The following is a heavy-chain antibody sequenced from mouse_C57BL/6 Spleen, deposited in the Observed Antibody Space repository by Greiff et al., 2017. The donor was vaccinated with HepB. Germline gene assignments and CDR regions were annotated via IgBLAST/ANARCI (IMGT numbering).Heavy chain of an antibody. V-gene: IGHV1-53*01. CDR3: ARGNYGNYYAMDY. J-gene: IGHJ4*01. CDR2: INPSNGGT. D-gene: IGHD2-1*01. Sequence: QVHVKQPGTELVKPGASVKLSCKASGYTFTSYWMHWVKQRPGQGLEWIGNINPSNGGTNYNEKFKSKATLTVDKSSSTAYMQLSSLTSEDSAVYYCARGNYGNYYAMDYWGQGTSVTVSS. CDR1: GYTFTSYW.